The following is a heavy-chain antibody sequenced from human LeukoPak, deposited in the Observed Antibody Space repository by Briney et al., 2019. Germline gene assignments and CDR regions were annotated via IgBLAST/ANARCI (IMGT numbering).Heavy chain of an antibody. CDR3: AKEASIAAAPFDY. D-gene: IGHD6-13*01. J-gene: IGHJ4*02. CDR2: MRYDGSNK. Sequence: GGSLRLSCAASGFTFSRYAMHWVRQAPGKGLEWVAFMRYDGSNKYYVDSVKGRFTISRDNSKNTLYLQMNSLRAEDTAVYYCAKEASIAAAPFDYWGQGTLVTVSS. V-gene: IGHV3-30*02. CDR1: GFTFSRYA.